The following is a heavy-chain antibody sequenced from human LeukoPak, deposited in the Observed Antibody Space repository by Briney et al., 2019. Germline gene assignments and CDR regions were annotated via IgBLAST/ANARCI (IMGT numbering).Heavy chain of an antibody. Sequence: GGSLRLSCAASRFTDSSNYMSWGRQAPGKGLEWVSVIYSGGSTYYADSVKGRFTISRDNSKNTLYLQMNSLRAEDTAVYYCARGTFWSGYALYYFYYWGQGTLVTVSS. CDR2: IYSGGST. CDR3: ARGTFWSGYALYYFYY. V-gene: IGHV3-53*01. J-gene: IGHJ4*02. CDR1: RFTDSSNY. D-gene: IGHD3-3*01.